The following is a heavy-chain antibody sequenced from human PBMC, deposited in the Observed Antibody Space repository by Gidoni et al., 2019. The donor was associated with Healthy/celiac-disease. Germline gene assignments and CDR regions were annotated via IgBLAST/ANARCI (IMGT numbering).Heavy chain of an antibody. CDR1: GFSLSTSGVG. CDR3: ALASTYYDFGSGYSPGQFDY. D-gene: IGHD3-3*01. J-gene: IGHJ4*02. CDR2: IYWDDDK. Sequence: QITLKESGPTLVKPTQTLTLTCTFSGFSLSTSGVGVGWIRQPPGKALEWLALIYWDDDKRYSPSLKSRLTITKDTSKTRGVNKMTNMDPVDTAKYYCALASTYYDFGSGYSPGQFDYWGQGTLVTVSS. V-gene: IGHV2-5*02.